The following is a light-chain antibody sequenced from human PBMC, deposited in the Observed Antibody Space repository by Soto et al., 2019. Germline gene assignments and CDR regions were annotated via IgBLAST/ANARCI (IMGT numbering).Light chain of an antibody. CDR3: SSYAGSNNFGVL. CDR1: SSDVGGYNY. CDR2: EVT. V-gene: IGLV2-8*01. Sequence: QSALTPPPSASGSPGQSVTISCTGTSSDVGGYNYVSWYQQHPGKAPKLMIYEVTKRPSGVPDRFSGSKSDNTASLTVSGLQAEDEADYYCSSYAGSNNFGVLFGGGTKLTVL. J-gene: IGLJ2*01.